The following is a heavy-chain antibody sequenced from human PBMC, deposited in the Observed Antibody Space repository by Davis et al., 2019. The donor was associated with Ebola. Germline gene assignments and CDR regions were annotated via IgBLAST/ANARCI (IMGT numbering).Heavy chain of an antibody. CDR2: INPNSGGT. CDR3: ARTNPEDTAIWD. J-gene: IGHJ4*02. V-gene: IGHV1-2*06. D-gene: IGHD5-18*01. Sequence: ASVKVSCKASGYTFTSYGISWVRQAPGQGLEWMGRINPNSGGTKCAQKFQDRVTMTRDTSISTAYMELTRLRTDDTAMYYCARTNPEDTAIWDWGQGTLVTVSS. CDR1: GYTFTSYG.